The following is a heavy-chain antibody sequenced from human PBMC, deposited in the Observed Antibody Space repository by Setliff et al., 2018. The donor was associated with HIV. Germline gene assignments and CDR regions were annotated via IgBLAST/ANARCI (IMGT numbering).Heavy chain of an antibody. D-gene: IGHD1-26*01. CDR2: INSDGSST. CDR1: GFTFSSYW. J-gene: IGHJ5*02. V-gene: IGHV3-74*01. CDR3: AKGHTGSYHGNWFDA. Sequence: PGGSLRLSCAASGFTFSSYWMHWVRQAPGKGLVWVSRINSDGSSTSYADSVKGRFTISRDNAKNTLYLQMNSLRAEDTAVYYCAKGHTGSYHGNWFDAWGPGTLVTVSS.